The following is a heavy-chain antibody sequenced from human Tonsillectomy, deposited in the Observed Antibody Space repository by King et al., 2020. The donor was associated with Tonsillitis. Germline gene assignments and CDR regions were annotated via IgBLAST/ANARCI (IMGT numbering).Heavy chain of an antibody. Sequence: VQLVVSGGGLVQPGGSLRLSCAASGFTFSSYSMNWVRQAPGKGLEWVSYISSSSSTIYYADSVKGRFTISRDNAKNSLYLQMNSLRDEDTAVYYCARDPPPYYYDSSGYYPLFDYWGQGTLVTVSS. CDR1: GFTFSSYS. CDR2: ISSSSSTI. D-gene: IGHD3-22*01. V-gene: IGHV3-48*02. J-gene: IGHJ4*02. CDR3: ARDPPPYYYDSSGYYPLFDY.